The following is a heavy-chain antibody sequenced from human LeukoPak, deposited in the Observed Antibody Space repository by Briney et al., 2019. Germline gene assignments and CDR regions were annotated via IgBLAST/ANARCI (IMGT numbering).Heavy chain of an antibody. Sequence: SETLSLTCTVSGGSISSYYWSWIRQPPGKGLEWIGYIYYSGSTNYNPSLKSRVTISVATSKNQFSLKLSSVTAADTAVYYCARDSTAPDILTGYYWRWFDPWGQGTLVTVSS. V-gene: IGHV4-59*01. D-gene: IGHD3-9*01. CDR2: IYYSGST. J-gene: IGHJ5*02. CDR1: GGSISSYY. CDR3: ARDSTAPDILTGYYWRWFDP.